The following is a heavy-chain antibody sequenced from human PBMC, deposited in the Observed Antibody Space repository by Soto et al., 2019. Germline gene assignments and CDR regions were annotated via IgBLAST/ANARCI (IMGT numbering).Heavy chain of an antibody. V-gene: IGHV3-48*03. CDR3: TRAAWFPYLSFY. CDR1: GFTFSRFE. D-gene: IGHD3-10*01. Sequence: GGSLRLSCAASGFTFSRFELHWVRQAPGKGLEWISYISGSGSTAYYASSVEGRFTISRDNANNSVYLQMDSLRAEDTALYYCTRAAWFPYLSFYWGQGALVTVSS. CDR2: ISGSGSTA. J-gene: IGHJ4*02.